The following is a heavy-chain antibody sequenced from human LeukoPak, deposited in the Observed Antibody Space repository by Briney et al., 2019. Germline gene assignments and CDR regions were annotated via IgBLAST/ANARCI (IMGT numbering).Heavy chain of an antibody. CDR3: AKEDYYDSSGYYHPYFDY. CDR1: GYTFTGYY. D-gene: IGHD3-22*01. Sequence: ASVKVSCKASGYTFTGYYMHWVRQAPGQGLEWMGWINPNSGGTNYAQKFQGRVTMTRDTSISTAYMELSRLRSDDTAVYYCAKEDYYDSSGYYHPYFDYWGQGTLVTVSS. CDR2: INPNSGGT. V-gene: IGHV1-2*02. J-gene: IGHJ4*02.